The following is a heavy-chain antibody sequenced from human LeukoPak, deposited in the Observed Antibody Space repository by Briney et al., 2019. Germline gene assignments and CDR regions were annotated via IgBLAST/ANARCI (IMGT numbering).Heavy chain of an antibody. J-gene: IGHJ4*02. CDR2: ISGSSSGT. Sequence: PGGSLRLSCAASGFTFSSYAMSWVRQAPGKGLEWVSGISGSSSGTYYADSVKGRFTISRDTSKNTLYLQMNSLRAEDTAVYYCVKETQIAVAGTFDYWGQGTLVTVSS. CDR1: GFTFSSYA. V-gene: IGHV3-23*01. CDR3: VKETQIAVAGTFDY. D-gene: IGHD6-13*01.